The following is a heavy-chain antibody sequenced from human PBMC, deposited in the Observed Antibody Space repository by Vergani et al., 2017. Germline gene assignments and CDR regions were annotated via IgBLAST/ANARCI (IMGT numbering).Heavy chain of an antibody. D-gene: IGHD3-3*01. CDR3: AREETASGDYYFEN. CDR1: GVPFSNAG. Sequence: QVQLVQSGAELKKPGSSVKLSCKASGVPFSNAGYSWIRQAPGQGLEWMGRIIPLYGSTDYTHTFQGRLTISADELSNTADMELGSLTSEDTAVYFCAREETASGDYYFENWGQGTPVTVS. CDR2: IIPLYGST. V-gene: IGHV1-69*15. J-gene: IGHJ4*02.